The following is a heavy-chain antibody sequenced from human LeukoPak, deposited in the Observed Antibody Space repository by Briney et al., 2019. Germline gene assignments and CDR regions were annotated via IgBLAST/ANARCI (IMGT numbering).Heavy chain of an antibody. V-gene: IGHV4-59*01. Sequence: SETLSLTCTVSGGSISSYYWSWIRQPPGKGLEWIGYIYYSGSTNYNPSLKSRVTISVDTSKNQFSLKLSSVTAADTAVYYRARVGYYDSSGDDWGQGTLVTVSS. CDR3: ARVGYYDSSGDD. CDR2: IYYSGST. CDR1: GGSISSYY. D-gene: IGHD3-22*01. J-gene: IGHJ4*02.